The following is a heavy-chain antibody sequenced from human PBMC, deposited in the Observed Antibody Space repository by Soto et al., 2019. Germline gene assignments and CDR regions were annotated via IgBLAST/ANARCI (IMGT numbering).Heavy chain of an antibody. CDR2: INHSGST. J-gene: IGHJ5*02. CDR3: ARGLGIAAAGTHWFDP. D-gene: IGHD6-13*01. CDR1: GGPFSGYY. Sequence: SETLSLTCAVYGGPFSGYYWSWIRQPPGKGLEWIGEINHSGSTNYNPSLKSRVTISVDTSKNQFSLKLSSVTAADTAVYYCARGLGIAAAGTHWFDPWGQGTQVTVSS. V-gene: IGHV4-34*01.